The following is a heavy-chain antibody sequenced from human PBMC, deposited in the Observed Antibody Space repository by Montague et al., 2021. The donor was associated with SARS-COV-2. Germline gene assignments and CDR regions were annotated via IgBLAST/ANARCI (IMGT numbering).Heavy chain of an antibody. D-gene: IGHD3-10*01. CDR3: AKAGDELLLWSGERGLPYYFDY. CDR1: GFTFSSYA. J-gene: IGHJ4*02. Sequence: SLRLSCAASGFTFSSYAMSWVRQAPGKGLEWVSAISGSGGSTYYADSVKGRFTISRDNSKNTLYLQMNSLRAEDTAVYYCAKAGDELLLWSGERGLPYYFDYWGQGTLVTVSS. V-gene: IGHV3-23*01. CDR2: ISGSGGST.